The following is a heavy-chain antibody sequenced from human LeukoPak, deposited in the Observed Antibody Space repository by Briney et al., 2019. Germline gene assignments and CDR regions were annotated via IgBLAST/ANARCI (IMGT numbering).Heavy chain of an antibody. CDR1: GGSISSDY. V-gene: IGHV4-59*01. CDR2: MYYTGST. J-gene: IGHJ6*02. CDR3: VRVSVVYGMDV. Sequence: SETLSLTCSVSGGSISSDYWAWIRQPPGKGLGWIGYMYYTGSTNYNPSLKSRATISLATSKKQFSLKLSSVTAADTAVYYCVRVSVVYGMDVWGRGTTVTVSS.